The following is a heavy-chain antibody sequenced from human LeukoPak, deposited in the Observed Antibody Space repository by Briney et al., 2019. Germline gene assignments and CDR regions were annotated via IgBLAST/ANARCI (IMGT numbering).Heavy chain of an antibody. D-gene: IGHD6-19*01. CDR1: GGSISSSSYY. CDR2: IYYSGST. CDR3: ATSYSSGWYTGATGY. J-gene: IGHJ4*02. V-gene: IGHV4-39*01. Sequence: PSETLSLTCTVSGGSISSSSYYWVWIRQPPGKGLEWIGSIYYSGSTYYNPSLKSRVTISVDTSKNQFSLKLSSVTAADTAVYFCATSYSSGWYTGATGYWGQGTLVTVSS.